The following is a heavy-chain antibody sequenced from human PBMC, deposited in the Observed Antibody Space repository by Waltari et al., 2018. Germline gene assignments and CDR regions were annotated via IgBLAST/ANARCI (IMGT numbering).Heavy chain of an antibody. CDR1: GFTFSSYA. CDR2: LSGRGGST. D-gene: IGHD2-15*01. Sequence: EVQLLESGGGLVQPGGSLRLSCAASGFTFSSYAMSWFRQAPGKGLEWVSALSGRGGSTYYADSVKGRFTISRDNSKNTLYLQMNSLRAEDTAVYYCAKQLGYCSGGSCYSYYYYGMDVWGQGTTVTVSS. CDR3: AKQLGYCSGGSCYSYYYYGMDV. V-gene: IGHV3-23*01. J-gene: IGHJ6*02.